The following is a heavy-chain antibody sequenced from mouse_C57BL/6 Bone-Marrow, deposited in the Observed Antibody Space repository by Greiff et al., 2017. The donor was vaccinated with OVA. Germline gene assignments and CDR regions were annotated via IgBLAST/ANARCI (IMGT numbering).Heavy chain of an antibody. Sequence: EVQRVESGGGLVKPGGSLKLSCAASGFTFSSYAMSWVRQTPEKRLEWVATISDGGSYTYYPDNVKGRFTISRDNAKNNLYLQMSHLKSEDTAMYYCARDGSSEAYWGQGTLVTVSA. J-gene: IGHJ3*01. D-gene: IGHD1-1*01. V-gene: IGHV5-4*01. CDR2: ISDGGSYT. CDR1: GFTFSSYA. CDR3: ARDGSSEAY.